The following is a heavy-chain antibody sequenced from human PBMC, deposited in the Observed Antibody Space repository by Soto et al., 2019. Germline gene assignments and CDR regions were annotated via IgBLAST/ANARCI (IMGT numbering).Heavy chain of an antibody. Sequence: QLQLQESGPGLVKPSETLSLTCTVSGGSISSSSYYWGWIRQPPGKGLEWIGSIYYSGSTYYNPSLKSRVTISVDTSKNQFSLKLSSVTAADTAVYYCASPPAVAGLRTLDVWGQGTTVTVSS. J-gene: IGHJ6*02. CDR3: ASPPAVAGLRTLDV. CDR1: GGSISSSSYY. CDR2: IYYSGST. V-gene: IGHV4-39*01. D-gene: IGHD6-19*01.